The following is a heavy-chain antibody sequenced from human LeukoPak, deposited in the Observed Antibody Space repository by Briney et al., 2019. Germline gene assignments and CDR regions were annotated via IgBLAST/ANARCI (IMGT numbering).Heavy chain of an antibody. CDR3: TPFFYGSSD. J-gene: IGHJ4*02. D-gene: IGHD3-22*01. CDR2: IESKTDGGTT. Sequence: GGSLRLSCAASGFTFTNAWMSWVRQAPGKGLEWVGRIESKTDGGTTDYAAPVKGRFSISRDDSQNTLYLQMNSLKTEDTAVYYCTPFFYGSSDWGQGTLVTVSP. V-gene: IGHV3-15*04. CDR1: GFTFTNAW.